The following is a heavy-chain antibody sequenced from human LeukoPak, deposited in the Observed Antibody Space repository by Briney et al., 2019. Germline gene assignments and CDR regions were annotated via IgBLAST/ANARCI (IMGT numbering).Heavy chain of an antibody. Sequence: PGGSLRLSCSASGFTFNTYWMHWVRQVPGKGLVWVSRINGDGTYLNYADSVKGRFTISRHNGKNTVYLQMNSPRVDDTAVYYCARDANWAVNDYWGQGTLVTVSA. CDR3: ARDANWAVNDY. CDR1: GFTFNTYW. V-gene: IGHV3-74*01. CDR2: INGDGTYL. D-gene: IGHD3-16*01. J-gene: IGHJ4*02.